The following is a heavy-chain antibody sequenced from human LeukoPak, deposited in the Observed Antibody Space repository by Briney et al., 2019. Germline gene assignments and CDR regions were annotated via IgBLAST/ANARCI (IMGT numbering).Heavy chain of an antibody. Sequence: GGSLRLSCAAFGFTFSSYGMHWVRQTPGKGLEWVAFIRHDGTYQQYADSVKGRFTVSRDNSKDMVYLQMNSLRTEDTAVYYCAKNRDSSDYPRDFDYWGQGTLVTVSS. J-gene: IGHJ4*02. V-gene: IGHV3-30*02. CDR1: GFTFSSYG. CDR3: AKNRDSSDYPRDFDY. CDR2: IRHDGTYQ. D-gene: IGHD3-22*01.